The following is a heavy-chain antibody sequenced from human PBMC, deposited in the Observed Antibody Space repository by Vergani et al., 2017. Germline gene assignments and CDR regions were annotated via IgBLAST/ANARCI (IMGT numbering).Heavy chain of an antibody. V-gene: IGHV3-33*01. CDR2: TWYDGNNK. Sequence: QVQLVESGGGVVQPGRSLRLSCAASGFTFNQYGMHWVRQAPGKGLAWVAVTWYDGNNKQYADSVKGRFTISRDNSKSTMYLQMNSLRDEDTGVYYGARDVRLLYNRFDPWGQGTLVTDSS. J-gene: IGHJ5*02. CDR1: GFTFNQYG. CDR3: ARDVRLLYNRFDP. D-gene: IGHD1-14*01.